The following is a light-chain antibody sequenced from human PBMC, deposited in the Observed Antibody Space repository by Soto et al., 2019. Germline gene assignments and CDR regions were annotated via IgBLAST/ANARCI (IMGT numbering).Light chain of an antibody. Sequence: EIVLTQSPAPLSLSPGERATLSCRASQSVTSSYLTWYQQKPGQAPRLLIYGASTRAAGIPDRFSGSGSGTDFTLTISSLEPEDFAVYSCQQYGTSPITFGQGTRLEIK. V-gene: IGKV3-20*01. J-gene: IGKJ5*01. CDR2: GAS. CDR1: QSVTSSY. CDR3: QQYGTSPIT.